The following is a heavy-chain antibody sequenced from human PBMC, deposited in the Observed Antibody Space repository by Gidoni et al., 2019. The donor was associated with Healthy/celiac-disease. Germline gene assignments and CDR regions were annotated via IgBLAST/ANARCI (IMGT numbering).Heavy chain of an antibody. J-gene: IGHJ4*02. CDR2: IDPSDSYT. V-gene: IGHV5-10-1*03. Sequence: EVQLVQSGAEVKKPGESLRISCKGSGYSFTSYWISWVRQMPGKGLEWMGRIDPSDSYTNYSPSFQGHVTISADKSISTAYLQWSSLKASDTAMYYCAISLGIQLWLRGDGAFDYWGQGTLVTVSS. CDR3: AISLGIQLWLRGDGAFDY. D-gene: IGHD5-18*01. CDR1: GYSFTSYW.